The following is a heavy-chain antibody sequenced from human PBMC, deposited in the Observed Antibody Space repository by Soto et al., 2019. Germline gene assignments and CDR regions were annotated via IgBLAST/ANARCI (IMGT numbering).Heavy chain of an antibody. CDR3: AKEAYNFSWYGSYGVDV. V-gene: IGHV3-30*18. CDR2: ISFDESNQ. Sequence: QVQLVESGGGVVQPGRSLRLSCAASGFTFSNYGMHWVRQAPGKGLEWVALISFDESNQYYADSVKGRFTISRDNSKNTLYLQMHSLTPEDTGVYYCAKEAYNFSWYGSYGVDVWGQGTKVSLSS. CDR1: GFTFSNYG. J-gene: IGHJ6*02. D-gene: IGHD6-13*01.